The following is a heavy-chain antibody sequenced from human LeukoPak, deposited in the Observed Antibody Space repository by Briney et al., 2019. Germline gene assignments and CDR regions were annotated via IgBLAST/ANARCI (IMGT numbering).Heavy chain of an antibody. J-gene: IGHJ4*02. CDR2: INPSGGST. Sequence: ASVKVSCNASGYTFTSYYMHWVRQPPGQGLEWMGIINPSGGSTSYAQKFQGRVTMTRDMSTNTFYMERTILISDDTALYYGARDQRGTGPTPDYWGQGTLVTVSS. CDR3: ARDQRGTGPTPDY. CDR1: GYTFTSYY. D-gene: IGHD3/OR15-3a*01. V-gene: IGHV1-46*01.